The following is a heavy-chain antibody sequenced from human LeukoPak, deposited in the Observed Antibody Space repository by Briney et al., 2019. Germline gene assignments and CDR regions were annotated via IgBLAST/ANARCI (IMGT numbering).Heavy chain of an antibody. CDR1: GGSISSDY. CDR3: ARGANWGSPDY. D-gene: IGHD7-27*01. V-gene: IGHV4-59*01. Sequence: PSETLSLTCTVSGGSISSDYWSWIRQSPGKGLEWIGYIYYSGTTSYNPSLKSRVTISLDTSKNQFSLKLSSVTAADTAVYYCARGANWGSPDYWGQGTLVTVSS. CDR2: IYYSGTT. J-gene: IGHJ4*02.